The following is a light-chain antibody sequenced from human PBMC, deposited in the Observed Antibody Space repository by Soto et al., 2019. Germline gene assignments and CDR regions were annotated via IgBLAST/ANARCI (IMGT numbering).Light chain of an antibody. CDR1: QSIGNW. V-gene: IGKV1-5*01. J-gene: IGKJ4*01. CDR2: ASS. CDR3: QQLRMYPST. Sequence: DIQKTQSPSTLPVSVGDRVTITCRASQSIGNWLAWYQRKSGEAPKLLIYASSTXDGVVPSRFSGSVSGTAFAPTITSLQAEDVATYYCQQLRMYPSTFGGGTKVDIK.